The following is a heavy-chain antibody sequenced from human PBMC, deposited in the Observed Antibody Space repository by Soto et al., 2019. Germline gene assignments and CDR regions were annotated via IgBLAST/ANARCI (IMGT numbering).Heavy chain of an antibody. CDR3: ARDVGD. CDR1: GGSFSTYT. Sequence: QLQLVQSGAEVKKPGSSVKVSCKASGGSFSTYTITWVRQAPGQGLEWMGRIIPILGIRDYAQKFQARVTIPADKSTGTAYMEQNSLTSEDKTVHYCARDVGDLGQGTLVTVSS. CDR2: IIPILGIR. J-gene: IGHJ4*02. V-gene: IGHV1-69*08. D-gene: IGHD1-26*01.